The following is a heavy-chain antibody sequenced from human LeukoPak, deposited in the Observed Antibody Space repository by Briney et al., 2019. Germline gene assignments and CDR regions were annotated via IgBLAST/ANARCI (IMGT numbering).Heavy chain of an antibody. J-gene: IGHJ3*02. V-gene: IGHV4-39*07. CDR3: ARDADYYDSSPDAFDI. CDR2: IYYSGST. CDR1: GGSISSSSYY. Sequence: SETLSLTCTVSGGSISSSSYYWGWIRQPPGKGLEWIGSIYYSGSTYYNPSLKSRVTISVDTSKNQFSPKLSSVTAADTAVYYCARDADYYDSSPDAFDIWGQGTMVTVSS. D-gene: IGHD3-22*01.